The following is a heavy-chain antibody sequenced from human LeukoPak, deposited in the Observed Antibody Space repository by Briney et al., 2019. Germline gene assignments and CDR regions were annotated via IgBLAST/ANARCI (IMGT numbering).Heavy chain of an antibody. D-gene: IGHD3-3*01. CDR1: GYTFTSYA. CDR3: ARGLFFLEWSESWFDP. Sequence: GASVKVSCKASGYTFTSYAMHWVRQAPGQRLEWMGWINAANGNTKYSQKFQGRVTITRDTSASTAYMELSSLRSEDTAVYYCARGLFFLEWSESWFDPWGQGTLVTVSS. J-gene: IGHJ5*02. V-gene: IGHV1-3*01. CDR2: INAANGNT.